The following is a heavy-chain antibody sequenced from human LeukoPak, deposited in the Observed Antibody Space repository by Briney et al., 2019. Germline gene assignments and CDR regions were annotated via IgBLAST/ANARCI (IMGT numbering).Heavy chain of an antibody. Sequence: PGGSLRLSCATTGFTFSSYAMSWVRQAPGKGLEWVSGISSSGANTYYADSVKGRFTISRDNSKKTLDLQMNSLRAEDTAIFYCAKDFANYPYYYGMDVWGKGTTVTVSS. CDR3: AKDFANYPYYYGMDV. D-gene: IGHD4/OR15-4a*01. V-gene: IGHV3-23*01. CDR2: ISSSGANT. J-gene: IGHJ6*04. CDR1: GFTFSSYA.